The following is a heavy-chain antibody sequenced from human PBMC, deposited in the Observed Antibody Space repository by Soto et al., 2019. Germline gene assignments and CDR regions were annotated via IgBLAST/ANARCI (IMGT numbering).Heavy chain of an antibody. CDR2: INAGNGNT. V-gene: IGHV1-3*01. CDR3: ARNAGGTYHFDY. J-gene: IGHJ4*02. D-gene: IGHD1-1*01. Sequence: QVQLVQSGAEVKKPGASVKVSCKASGYTFSNYAMHWVRQSPGQRLEWMGWINAGNGNTKYSQKFQGRVTITRDTSASTASMELSSLRSEGTAVYYCARNAGGTYHFDYWGQGTLVTVSS. CDR1: GYTFSNYA.